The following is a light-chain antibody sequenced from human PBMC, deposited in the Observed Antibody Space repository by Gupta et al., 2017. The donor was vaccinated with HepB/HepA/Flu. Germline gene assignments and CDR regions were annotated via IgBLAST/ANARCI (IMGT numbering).Light chain of an antibody. CDR3: LQDSREPPS. CDR2: GAS. J-gene: IGKJ2*03. V-gene: IGKV3-20*01. CDR1: RTVSSNS. Sequence: EIVLTQSPGTLSLSPGERATLSCRASRTVSSNSLAWYQQKPGQAPRLLIYGASSRATGSPDRFSGGGSGTDLTLTINRLEPEDFVVYCCLQDSREPPSFGQGTKLEIK.